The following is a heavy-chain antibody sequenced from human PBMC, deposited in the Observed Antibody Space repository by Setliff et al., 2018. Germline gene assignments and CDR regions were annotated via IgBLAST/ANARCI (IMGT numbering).Heavy chain of an antibody. V-gene: IGHV4-59*08. CDR3: ARRPHYYDSSAYYSRFDY. CDR1: GGSVRGYY. J-gene: IGHJ4*02. D-gene: IGHD3-22*01. CDR2: MYYSGST. Sequence: LSLTCTVSGGSVRGYYWSWIRQPPGKGLEWIGYMYYSGSTYYNPSLKSRVTISADTSKKQFSLKLSSVTAADTAVYYCARRPHYYDSSAYYSRFDYWGQGTLVTVSS.